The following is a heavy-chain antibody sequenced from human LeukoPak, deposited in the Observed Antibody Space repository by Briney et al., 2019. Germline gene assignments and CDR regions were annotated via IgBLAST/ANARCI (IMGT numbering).Heavy chain of an antibody. CDR2: IIPVFGTA. J-gene: IGHJ3*02. V-gene: IGHV1-69*05. CDR3: ARDSPGAFDI. CDR1: GGTFSSYA. Sequence: GASVKVSCKASGGTFSSYAISWVRQAPGQGLEWMGGIIPVFGTANYAQKFQGRVAITTDESTSIAYMELSSLRSEDTAVYYCARDSPGAFDIWGQGTMVTVSS.